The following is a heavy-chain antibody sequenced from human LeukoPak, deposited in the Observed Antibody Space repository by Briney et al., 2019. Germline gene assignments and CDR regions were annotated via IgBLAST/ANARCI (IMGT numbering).Heavy chain of an antibody. CDR1: GFTFSRYW. D-gene: IGHD1-26*01. V-gene: IGHV3-30*18. CDR3: AKDDSGSSQPFDY. Sequence: GGSLRLSCATSGFTFSRYWMSWVRQAPGKGLEWVAVISYDGSNKYYADSVKGRFTISRDNSKNTLYLQMNSLRAEDTAVYYCAKDDSGSSQPFDYWGQGTLVTVSS. J-gene: IGHJ4*02. CDR2: ISYDGSNK.